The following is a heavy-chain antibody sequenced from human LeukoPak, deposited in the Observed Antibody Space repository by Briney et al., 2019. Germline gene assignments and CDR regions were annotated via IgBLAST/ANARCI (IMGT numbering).Heavy chain of an antibody. D-gene: IGHD1-14*01. CDR2: INSDGSTT. Sequence: PGGSLRLSCAASGFTFSSYWMHWVRQAPGKGLVWVSRINSDGSTTDYADSVKGRFTISRDNAKNTLYLQMNSLRAEDTAVYSCARAPGGSTYGHFDIWGQGTMVTVSS. CDR3: ARAPGGSTYGHFDI. V-gene: IGHV3-74*01. CDR1: GFTFSSYW. J-gene: IGHJ3*02.